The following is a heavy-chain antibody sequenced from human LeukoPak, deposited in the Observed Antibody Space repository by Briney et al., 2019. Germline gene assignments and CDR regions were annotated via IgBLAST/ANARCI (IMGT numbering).Heavy chain of an antibody. CDR2: IWYDGSNK. Sequence: PGGSLRLSCAASGFTFSSYAMHWVRQAPGKGLEWVAVIWYDGSNKYYADSVKGRFTISRDNSKNTLYLQMNSLRAEDTAVYYCARPRAVAGPFDYWGQGTLVTVSS. D-gene: IGHD6-19*01. CDR3: ARPRAVAGPFDY. V-gene: IGHV3-33*08. J-gene: IGHJ4*02. CDR1: GFTFSSYA.